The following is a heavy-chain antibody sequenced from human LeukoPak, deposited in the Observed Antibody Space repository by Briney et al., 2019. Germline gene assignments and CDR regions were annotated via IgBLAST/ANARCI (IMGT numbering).Heavy chain of an antibody. Sequence: SEALSLNCAVYGGSFSGYYWSWLRQPPGKGLEWIGEINHSGSTTYNPSLKGRVTISVDTSKNQYSLRLSPVTAADTAMCYCARTYSIGWSLGVFDIWGQGTMVTVSS. CDR3: ARTYSIGWSLGVFDI. J-gene: IGHJ3*02. CDR2: INHSGST. D-gene: IGHD6-19*01. V-gene: IGHV4-34*01. CDR1: GGSFSGYY.